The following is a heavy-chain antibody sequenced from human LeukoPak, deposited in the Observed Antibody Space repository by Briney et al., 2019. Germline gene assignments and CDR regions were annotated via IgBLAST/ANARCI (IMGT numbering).Heavy chain of an antibody. CDR2: ISGSGDST. CDR1: GFTFSSYA. D-gene: IGHD6-19*01. Sequence: GGSLRLSCAASGFTFSSYAMTWVRQAPGKGLEWGSLISGSGDSTYYADSVKGRFTISRDNSKNTLYLQMNSLRAEDTAIYYGAKYLPRLAVAGTGDYWGQGTLVTVSS. V-gene: IGHV3-23*01. CDR3: AKYLPRLAVAGTGDY. J-gene: IGHJ4*02.